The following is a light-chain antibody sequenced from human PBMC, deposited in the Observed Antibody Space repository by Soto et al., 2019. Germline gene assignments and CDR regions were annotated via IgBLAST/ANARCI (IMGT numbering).Light chain of an antibody. V-gene: IGLV2-14*01. CDR3: SSYTTSSPPYV. Sequence: HSALTQPASVSGSPGQSITISCTGTSSDVGGYNYVSWYQQHPGKAPKLMIYDVSNRPSGVSNRFSGSKSGNTASLTISGLQAEDEAAYYCSSYTTSSPPYVFGTGTKVTV. CDR1: SSDVGGYNY. CDR2: DVS. J-gene: IGLJ1*01.